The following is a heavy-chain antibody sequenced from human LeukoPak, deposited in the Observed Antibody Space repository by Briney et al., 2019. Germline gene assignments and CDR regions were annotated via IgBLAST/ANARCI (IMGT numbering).Heavy chain of an antibody. Sequence: GASVKASCKASGYTFTDYYIHWMRQAAGQGIGWMGWINPKRCVTTYAQKFQGRVTMTRDTSITTAYMELTRLRSDDTTIYYCARERNYGDYGNAFDVWGQGTKVTVSS. V-gene: IGHV1-2*02. CDR2: INPKRCVT. CDR3: ARERNYGDYGNAFDV. CDR1: GYTFTDYY. J-gene: IGHJ3*01. D-gene: IGHD4-17*01.